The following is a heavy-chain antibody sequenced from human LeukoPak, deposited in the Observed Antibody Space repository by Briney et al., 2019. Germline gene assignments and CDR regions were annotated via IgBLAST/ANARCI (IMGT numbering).Heavy chain of an antibody. CDR2: MKQDGSEI. V-gene: IGHV3-7*01. J-gene: IGHJ4*02. Sequence: GGSLRLSCAASGFTFSSYWMTWVHQAPGKGLEWVACMKQDGSEIYYVDSVKGRFTISRDNANNSLYLQMNSLRAEDTALYYCARGVYQFDYWGQGTLVTVSS. CDR3: ARGVYQFDY. D-gene: IGHD3-16*02. CDR1: GFTFSSYW.